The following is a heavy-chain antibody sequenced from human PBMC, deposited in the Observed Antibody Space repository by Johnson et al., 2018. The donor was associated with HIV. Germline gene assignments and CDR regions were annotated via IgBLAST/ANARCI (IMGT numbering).Heavy chain of an antibody. CDR3: AKDRGSPGIPAAFDI. Sequence: QVQLVESGGGVVQPGRSLRLSCAASGFTFSSYAMHWVRQAPGKGLEWVAVIWYDGSIKYYADSVKGRFTISRDNSKNTLYLQMNSLRVEDTAVYYCAKDRGSPGIPAAFDIWGQGTLVTVSS. CDR2: IWYDGSIK. CDR1: GFTFSSYA. D-gene: IGHD3-10*01. V-gene: IGHV3-33*06. J-gene: IGHJ3*02.